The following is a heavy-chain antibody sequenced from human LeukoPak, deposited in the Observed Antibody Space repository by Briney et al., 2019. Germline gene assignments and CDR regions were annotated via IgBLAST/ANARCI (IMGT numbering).Heavy chain of an antibody. D-gene: IGHD3-22*01. Sequence: ASETLSLTCAISGYPIRDDFYWVWIRQPPGRGLEWVGTNYRSVTTRFNPSLKSRVTMSVDTSKNQLSLKVNSVIAADTAVYYCARGRTYFDSSGYYGENYVDFWGQGTLVTVSS. V-gene: IGHV4-38-2*01. CDR2: NYRSVTT. J-gene: IGHJ4*02. CDR1: GYPIRDDFY. CDR3: ARGRTYFDSSGYYGENYVDF.